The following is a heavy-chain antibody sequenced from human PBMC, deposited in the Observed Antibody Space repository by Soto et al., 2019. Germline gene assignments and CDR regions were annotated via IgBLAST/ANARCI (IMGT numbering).Heavy chain of an antibody. V-gene: IGHV3-23*01. CDR3: AKLIDDFWSGYYLVFDS. D-gene: IGHD3-3*01. J-gene: IGHJ4*02. CDR2: ISGSGSST. CDR1: GFTFSNYG. Sequence: EVQLLESGGGLVQPGGSLRLSCTVSGFTFSNYGMTWVRQAPGKGLEWVSAISGSGSSTYYAGSVKGRFTISRDNSKNTLYLQINSLRAEDTAVYYCAKLIDDFWSGYYLVFDSWGQGTLVTVSS.